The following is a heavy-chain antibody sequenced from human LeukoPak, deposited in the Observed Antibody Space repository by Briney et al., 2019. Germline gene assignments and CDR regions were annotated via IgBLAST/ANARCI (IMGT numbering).Heavy chain of an antibody. D-gene: IGHD3-22*01. CDR3: ARDRSYDSSGYYYGLFDY. J-gene: IGHJ4*02. V-gene: IGHV4-34*01. CDR2: INESGST. CDR1: GGSFSGYY. Sequence: SSETLSLTCAVYGGSFSGYYWSWIRQPPGKGLEWIGEINESGSTNYNPSLKSRVSISVDTPKNQFSLKLSSVTAADTAVYYCARDRSYDSSGYYYGLFDYWGQGTLVTVSS.